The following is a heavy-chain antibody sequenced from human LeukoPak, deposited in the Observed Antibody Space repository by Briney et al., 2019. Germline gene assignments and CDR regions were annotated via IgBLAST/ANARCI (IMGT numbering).Heavy chain of an antibody. CDR3: AKEIEQYYYDSSGYDY. Sequence: GGSLRLSCAASGFTFSRYGMHWVRQAPGKGLEWVSFTRFDGKNKYYADSVKGRFTISRDNSKNTLYLQMNSLRAEDTAVYYCAKEIEQYYYDSSGYDYWGQGTLVTVSS. CDR1: GFTFSRYG. V-gene: IGHV3-30*02. J-gene: IGHJ4*02. D-gene: IGHD3-22*01. CDR2: TRFDGKNK.